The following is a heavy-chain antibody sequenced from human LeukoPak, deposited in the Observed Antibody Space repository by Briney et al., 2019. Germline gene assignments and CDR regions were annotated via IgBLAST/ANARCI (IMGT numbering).Heavy chain of an antibody. CDR3: AKVAYYDFWSGYYDY. CDR2: ISTYNANT. D-gene: IGHD3-3*01. J-gene: IGHJ4*02. V-gene: IGHV1-18*01. Sequence: ASVKVSCKASANTFTKYAISWVRQAPGQGLEWMGWISTYNANTKYAQKLQGRVTMTTDTSTSTAYMEVRSLRSEDTAVYYCAKVAYYDFWSGYYDYWGQGTLVTVSS. CDR1: ANTFTKYA.